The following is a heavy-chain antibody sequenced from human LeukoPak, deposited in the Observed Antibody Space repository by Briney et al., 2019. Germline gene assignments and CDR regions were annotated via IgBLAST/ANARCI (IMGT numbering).Heavy chain of an antibody. V-gene: IGHV3-7*01. J-gene: IGHJ3*02. Sequence: GGSLRLSCAASGFTLSSYWMSWVRQAPGKGLEWVANIKLDGSEKYYVDSVKGRFTISRDNAKNSLYLQMNSLRAEDTAMYYCARAPIGRAYAFDIWGQGTMVTVSS. CDR2: IKLDGSEK. CDR1: GFTLSSYW. D-gene: IGHD1-26*01. CDR3: ARAPIGRAYAFDI.